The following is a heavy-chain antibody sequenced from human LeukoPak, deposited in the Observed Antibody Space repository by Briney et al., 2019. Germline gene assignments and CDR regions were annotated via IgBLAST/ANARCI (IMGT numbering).Heavy chain of an antibody. CDR3: ANLIDSSGYYYVS. CDR1: GFTFSSYA. Sequence: PGGSLRLSCAASGFTFSSYAMSWVCQAPGKGLEWVSAISGSGGSTYYADSVKGRFTISRDNSKNTLYLQMNSLRAEDTAVYYCANLIDSSGYYYVSWGQGTLVTVSS. V-gene: IGHV3-23*01. D-gene: IGHD3-22*01. CDR2: ISGSGGST. J-gene: IGHJ4*02.